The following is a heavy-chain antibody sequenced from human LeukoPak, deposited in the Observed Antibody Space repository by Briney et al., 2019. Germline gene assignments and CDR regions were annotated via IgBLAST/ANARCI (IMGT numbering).Heavy chain of an antibody. CDR1: GFTFSSYR. Sequence: GGSLRLSCAASGFTFSSYRMNWVRQAPGKGLEWVSSISTSSSYIYYADSVKGRFTISRDNAKNSLYLQMNSLRAEDTAVYYCATEGPTSSGFDYWGQGTLVTVSS. V-gene: IGHV3-21*01. CDR2: ISTSSSYI. D-gene: IGHD6-25*01. J-gene: IGHJ4*02. CDR3: ATEGPTSSGFDY.